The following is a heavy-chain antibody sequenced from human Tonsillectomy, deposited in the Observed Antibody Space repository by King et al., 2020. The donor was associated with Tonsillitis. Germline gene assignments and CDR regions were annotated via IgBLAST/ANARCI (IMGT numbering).Heavy chain of an antibody. CDR3: AKDQDHFFVGYNFGIDV. V-gene: IGHV3-23*04. Sequence: VQLVESGGGLVQPGGSLRLSCAASGLTFSSYAMSWVRQAPGKGLEWVSAISGSGGSTYCADSVKGRFTISRDNSKNTLYLQMNSLRAEDTAVYYCAKDQDHFFVGYNFGIDVSGQGTTVTVSS. CDR2: ISGSGGST. D-gene: IGHD3-3*02. CDR1: GLTFSSYA. J-gene: IGHJ6*02.